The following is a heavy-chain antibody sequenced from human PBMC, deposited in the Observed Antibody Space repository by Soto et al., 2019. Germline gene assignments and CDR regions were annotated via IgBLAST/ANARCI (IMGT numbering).Heavy chain of an antibody. D-gene: IGHD2-2*01. Sequence: SETLSLTCTVSGGSISSSSYYWGWIRQPPGKGLEWIGSIYYSGSTYYNPSLKSRVTISVDTSKNQFSLKLSSVTAADTAVYYCARQSYCSSTSCYRFDYWGQGTLGTVSS. CDR1: GGSISSSSYY. CDR3: ARQSYCSSTSCYRFDY. J-gene: IGHJ4*02. CDR2: IYYSGST. V-gene: IGHV4-39*01.